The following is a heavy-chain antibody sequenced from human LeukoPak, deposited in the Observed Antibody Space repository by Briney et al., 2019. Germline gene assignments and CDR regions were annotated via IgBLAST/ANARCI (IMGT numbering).Heavy chain of an antibody. CDR3: AKDELRFLEWLLSRMDV. D-gene: IGHD3-3*01. J-gene: IGHJ6*02. CDR2: ISYDGSNK. V-gene: IGHV3-30*18. Sequence: PGRSLRLSCAASGFTFSSYGMHWVRQAPGKGLEWVAAISYDGSNKYYADSVKGRFTISRDNSKNTLYLQMNSLRAEDTAVYYCAKDELRFLEWLLSRMDVWGQGTTVTVSS. CDR1: GFTFSSYG.